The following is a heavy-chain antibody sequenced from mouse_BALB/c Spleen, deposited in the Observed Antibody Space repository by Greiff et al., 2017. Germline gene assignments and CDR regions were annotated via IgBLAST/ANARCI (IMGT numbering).Heavy chain of an antibody. CDR2: ISNGGGST. CDR3: ARGSGWGAMDY. CDR1: GFTFSSYT. J-gene: IGHJ4*01. V-gene: IGHV5-12-2*01. Sequence: EVQLVESGGGLVQPGGSLKLSCAASGFTFSSYTMSWVRQTPEKRLEWVAYISNGGGSTYYPDNVKGRFTISRDNAKNTLYLQMSSLKSEDTAVYYCARGSGWGAMDYWGQGTSVTVSS.